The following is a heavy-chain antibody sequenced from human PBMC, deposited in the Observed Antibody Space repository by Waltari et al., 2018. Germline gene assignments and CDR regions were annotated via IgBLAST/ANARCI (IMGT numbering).Heavy chain of an antibody. D-gene: IGHD2-2*01. V-gene: IGHV5-51*01. CDR2: GYPGDSDT. CDR3: ARLGVDSVVVPAGSYYMDV. CDR1: GYSFTSYW. J-gene: IGHJ6*03. Sequence: EVQLVQSGAEVKKPGESLKISCKGSGYSFTSYWIGWVRQMPGKGREGMGMGYPGDSDTRYSPCIKGQVTISADKSISTAYLQWSSLKASETAMYYWARLGVDSVVVPAGSYYMDVWGKGTTVTVSS.